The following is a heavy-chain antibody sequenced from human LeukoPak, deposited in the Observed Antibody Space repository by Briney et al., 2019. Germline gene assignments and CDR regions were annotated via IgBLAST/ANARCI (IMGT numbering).Heavy chain of an antibody. Sequence: GGSLRLSCAASGFTFSNAWMSWVRQAPGKGLEWVSSISSSSSYIYYADSVKGRFTISRDNAKNSLYLQMNSLRAEDTAVYYCARVSYGDYGYYFDYWGQGTLVTVSS. CDR1: GFTFSNAW. CDR2: ISSSSSYI. V-gene: IGHV3-21*01. D-gene: IGHD4-17*01. CDR3: ARVSYGDYGYYFDY. J-gene: IGHJ4*02.